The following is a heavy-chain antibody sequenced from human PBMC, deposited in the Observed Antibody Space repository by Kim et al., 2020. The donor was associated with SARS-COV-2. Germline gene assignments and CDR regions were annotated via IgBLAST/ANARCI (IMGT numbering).Heavy chain of an antibody. J-gene: IGHJ6*02. CDR2: INTNTGNP. V-gene: IGHV7-4-1*02. CDR3: ARLEGGGAIILHHNYYGMDV. Sequence: ASVKVSCKASGYTFTSYAMNWVRQAPGQGLEWMGWINTNTGNPTYAQGFTGRFVFSLDTSVNTAYLQISSLKAEDTAVYYCARLEGGGAIILHHNYYGMDVWGQGTTVTVSS. CDR1: GYTFTSYA. D-gene: IGHD2-21*01.